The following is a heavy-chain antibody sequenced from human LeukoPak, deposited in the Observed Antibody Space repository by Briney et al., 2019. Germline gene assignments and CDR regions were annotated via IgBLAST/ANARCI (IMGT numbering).Heavy chain of an antibody. J-gene: IGHJ4*02. CDR3: ARGYDSSGYYGY. D-gene: IGHD3-22*01. V-gene: IGHV4-59*01. Sequence: SETLSLTCTVSGGSISSYYWSWIRQPPGKGLEWIGYIYYSGSTNYNPSLKSRVTISVDTSKNQFSLKLSSVTAADTAVYYCARGYDSSGYYGYWGQGTLVTVSS. CDR2: IYYSGST. CDR1: GGSISSYY.